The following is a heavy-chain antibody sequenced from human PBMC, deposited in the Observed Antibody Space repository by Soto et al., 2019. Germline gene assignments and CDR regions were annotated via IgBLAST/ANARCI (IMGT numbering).Heavy chain of an antibody. CDR1: GFSVSNNY. V-gene: IGHV3-66*01. Sequence: QLVGSGGGLVQPGGSLRSSCAASGFSVSNNYMKWVRQAPGKGLEWVSLIYSGGSKYYADSVKGRFTISRDNSKNTLFLQMNSLRVEDTAVYYCARDRGYRWGQGTMVTVSS. D-gene: IGHD5-12*01. CDR2: IYSGGSK. CDR3: ARDRGYR. J-gene: IGHJ3*01.